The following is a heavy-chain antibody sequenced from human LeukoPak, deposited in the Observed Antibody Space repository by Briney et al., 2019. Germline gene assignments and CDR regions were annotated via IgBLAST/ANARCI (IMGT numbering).Heavy chain of an antibody. J-gene: IGHJ4*02. D-gene: IGHD1-26*01. CDR3: VKSGRPEWELPFDY. CDR2: IKNDGSST. Sequence: GGSLRLSCAASGFTFSSSWMHWVRQAPGKGLVCVSRIKNDGSSTTYADSVKGRFTISRDNVKNTLYLQMSSLRAEDTAVYYCVKSGRPEWELPFDYWGQGTLVTVSS. CDR1: GFTFSSSW. V-gene: IGHV3-74*01.